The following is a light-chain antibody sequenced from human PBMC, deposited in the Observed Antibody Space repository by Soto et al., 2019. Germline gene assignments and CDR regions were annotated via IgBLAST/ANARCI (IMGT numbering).Light chain of an antibody. J-gene: IGKJ5*01. CDR3: QQYGSSPST. CDR1: QSVSSSH. Sequence: EIVLTQSPGTLSLSPGERATLSCRASQSVSSSHLAWYQQKPGQAPSLLIYGASSRATGIPDRFSGSGSGTDFTLTISRLEPEDFAVYYCQQYGSSPSTFGQGTRLEIK. V-gene: IGKV3-20*01. CDR2: GAS.